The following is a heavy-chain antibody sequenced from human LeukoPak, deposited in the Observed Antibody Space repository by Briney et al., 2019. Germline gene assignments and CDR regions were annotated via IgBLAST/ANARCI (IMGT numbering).Heavy chain of an antibody. CDR2: IIPIFGTA. V-gene: IGHV1-69*06. Sequence: GASVKVSCKASGGTFSSYAISWVRQAPGQGLEWMGGIIPIFGTANYAQKFQGRVTITADKSTSTAYMELSSLRSEDTAVYYCARTGYSYGSLAFDYWGQGTLVTVSS. D-gene: IGHD5-18*01. J-gene: IGHJ4*02. CDR1: GGTFSSYA. CDR3: ARTGYSYGSLAFDY.